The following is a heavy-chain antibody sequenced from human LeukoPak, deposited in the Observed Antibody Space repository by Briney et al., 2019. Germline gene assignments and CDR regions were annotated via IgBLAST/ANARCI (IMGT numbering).Heavy chain of an antibody. Sequence: ASVKVSCKASGYTFTGYYMHWVRQAPGQGLEWMGWINPNSGGTNYAQKFQGRVTMTRDTSISIAYMELSRLRSDDTAVYYCARDRESGYDDYYYYYMDVWGKGTTVTVSS. CDR3: ARDRESGYDDYYYYYMDV. J-gene: IGHJ6*03. D-gene: IGHD5-12*01. CDR2: INPNSGGT. V-gene: IGHV1-2*02. CDR1: GYTFTGYY.